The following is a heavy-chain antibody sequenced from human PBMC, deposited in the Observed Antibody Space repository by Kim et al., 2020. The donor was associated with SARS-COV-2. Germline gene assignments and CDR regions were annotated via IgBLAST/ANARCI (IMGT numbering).Heavy chain of an antibody. V-gene: IGHV3-30*03. J-gene: IGHJ6*02. D-gene: IGHD3-16*01. Sequence: GGSLRLSCAASGFTFSSYGMPWVRQAPGKGLEWVAVISYDGSTKYYADSVKGRFTISRDNSKNTLYLQMNSLRAEDTAVYYCARPRAWGDYYGMHVWCQ. CDR2: ISYDGSTK. CDR1: GFTFSSYG. CDR3: ARPRAWGDYYGMHV.